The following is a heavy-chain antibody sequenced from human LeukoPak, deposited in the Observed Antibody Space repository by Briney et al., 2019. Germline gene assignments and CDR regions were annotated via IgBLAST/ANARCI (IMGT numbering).Heavy chain of an antibody. V-gene: IGHV1-2*02. CDR1: GGTFSSYA. Sequence: ASVKVSCKASGGTFSSYAISWVRQAPGQGLEWMGWINPNSGGTNYAQKFQGRVTMTRDTSISTAYMELSRLGSDDTAVYYCARDPGINWFDPWGQGTLVTVSS. J-gene: IGHJ5*02. CDR3: ARDPGINWFDP. D-gene: IGHD2/OR15-2a*01. CDR2: INPNSGGT.